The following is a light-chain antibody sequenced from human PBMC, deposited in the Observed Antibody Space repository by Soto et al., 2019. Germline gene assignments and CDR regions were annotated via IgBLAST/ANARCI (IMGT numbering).Light chain of an antibody. V-gene: IGKV2-30*01. J-gene: IGKJ1*01. Sequence: DVVMTQSPLSLPVTLGQPASISCRSSESLVFSDGNNYLSWFQQRPGQSPRRLIYKVSNQESGVPDRFSGSGSGTDFTLKISRVEAGDVGVYYCMQSTRWPWAFGQGTKVEIK. CDR2: KVS. CDR3: MQSTRWPWA. CDR1: ESLVFSDGNNY.